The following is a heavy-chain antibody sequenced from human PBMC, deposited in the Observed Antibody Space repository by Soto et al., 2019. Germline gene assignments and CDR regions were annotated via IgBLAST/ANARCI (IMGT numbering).Heavy chain of an antibody. V-gene: IGHV3-21*01. J-gene: IGHJ6*04. CDR3: ARDLGDTAMYYYYYGMDV. Sequence: GSLRLSCAASGFTFSSYSMNWVRQAPGKGLEWVSSISSSSSYIYYADSVKGRFTISRDNAKNSLYLQMNSLRAEDTAVYYCARDLGDTAMYYYYYGMDVWGRGTTVTVSS. CDR2: ISSSSSYI. D-gene: IGHD5-18*01. CDR1: GFTFSSYS.